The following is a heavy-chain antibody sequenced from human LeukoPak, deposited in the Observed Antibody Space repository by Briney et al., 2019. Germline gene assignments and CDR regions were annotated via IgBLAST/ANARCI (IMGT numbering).Heavy chain of an antibody. CDR2: INHSGGT. D-gene: IGHD3-10*01. Sequence: SETLSLTCAVYGGSFSGFYWSWIRQPPGKGLEWIGDINHSGGTNYIPSLKSRVTISVDTSKNQFSLKLTSVSVADTAVYYCARHRTNNYGSGTPFDNWGQGTLVTVSA. J-gene: IGHJ4*02. V-gene: IGHV4-34*01. CDR1: GGSFSGFY. CDR3: ARHRTNNYGSGTPFDN.